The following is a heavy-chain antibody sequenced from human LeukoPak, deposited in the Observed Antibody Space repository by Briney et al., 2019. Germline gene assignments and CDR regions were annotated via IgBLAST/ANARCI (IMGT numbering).Heavy chain of an antibody. V-gene: IGHV3-21*01. J-gene: IGHJ4*02. CDR1: GFTFSSYS. CDR3: ARGSGSSSPYDY. D-gene: IGHD6-6*01. CDR2: ISSSSSYI. Sequence: PGGSLRLSCAASGFTFSSYSMNWVRQAPGKVLEWVSSISSSSSYIYYADSVKGRFTISRDNAKNSLYLQMNSLRAEDKAVYYCARGSGSSSPYDYWGQGTLVTVSS.